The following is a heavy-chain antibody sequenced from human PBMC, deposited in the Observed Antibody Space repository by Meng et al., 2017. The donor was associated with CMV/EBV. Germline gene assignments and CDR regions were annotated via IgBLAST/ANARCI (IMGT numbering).Heavy chain of an antibody. CDR1: GFTFSSYS. CDR2: VSSSGSTK. D-gene: IGHD3-3*01. Sequence: GGSLRLSCAASGFTFSSYSMNWVRQAPGKGLEWVSYVSSSGSTKYYADSVKGRFTISRDNAKNSLYLQMNSLRAGDTAVYYCARDRYGDYDFGSGYSYYYYGMDVWGQGTTVTVSS. J-gene: IGHJ6*02. CDR3: ARDRYGDYDFGSGYSYYYYGMDV. V-gene: IGHV3-48*04.